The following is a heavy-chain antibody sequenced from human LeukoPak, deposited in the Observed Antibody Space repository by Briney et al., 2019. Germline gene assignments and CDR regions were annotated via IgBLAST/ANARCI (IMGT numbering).Heavy chain of an antibody. V-gene: IGHV1-69*13. J-gene: IGHJ3*02. CDR3: ARGVSGSSLYDAFDI. CDR1: GGTFSSYA. CDR2: IIPIFGTA. Sequence: ASVTVSCTASGGTFSSYAISWVRQAPGQGLEWMGGIIPIFGTANYAQKFQGRVTITADESTSTAYMELSSLRSEDTAVYYCARGVSGSSLYDAFDIWGQGTMVTVSS. D-gene: IGHD1-26*01.